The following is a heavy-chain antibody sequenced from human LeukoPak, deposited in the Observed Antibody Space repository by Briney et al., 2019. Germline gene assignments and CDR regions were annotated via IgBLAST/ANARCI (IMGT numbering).Heavy chain of an antibody. CDR3: ARDGYYYDSSGRIDAFDI. D-gene: IGHD3-22*01. J-gene: IGHJ3*02. CDR2: ISAYNGNT. CDR1: GYTFTSYG. Sequence: ASVKVSCKASGYTFTSYGISWVRQAPGQGLEWMGWISAYNGNTNYAQKLQGRVTMTTDTSTSTAYMELRSLRSDDTAVYYCARDGYYYDSSGRIDAFDIWGQGTMVTVSS. V-gene: IGHV1-18*01.